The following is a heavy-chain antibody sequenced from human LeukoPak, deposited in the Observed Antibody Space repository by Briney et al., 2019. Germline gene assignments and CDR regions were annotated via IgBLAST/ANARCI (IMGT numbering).Heavy chain of an antibody. Sequence: GASVKVSCKASGGTFSSYAISWVRQAPGQGLEWMGGIIPIFGTANYAQKFQGRVTIAADESTSTAYMELSSLRSEDTAVYYCARGAWFGEFYYGMDVWGRGTTVTVSS. CDR1: GGTFSSYA. V-gene: IGHV1-69*13. D-gene: IGHD3-10*01. J-gene: IGHJ6*02. CDR2: IIPIFGTA. CDR3: ARGAWFGEFYYGMDV.